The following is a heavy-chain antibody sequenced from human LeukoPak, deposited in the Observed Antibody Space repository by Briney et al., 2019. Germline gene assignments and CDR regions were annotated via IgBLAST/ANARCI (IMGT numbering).Heavy chain of an antibody. J-gene: IGHJ5*02. V-gene: IGHV1-2*02. CDR2: INPNSGGT. CDR3: ARGGDSSSWYGWFDP. D-gene: IGHD6-13*01. CDR1: GYTFTNYG. Sequence: ASVKVSCKASGYTFTNYGISWVRQAPGQGLEWMGWINPNSGGTIYAQNFQGRVTMTRDTSISTVYMELSRLRSDDTAVYYCARGGDSSSWYGWFDPWGQGTLVTVSS.